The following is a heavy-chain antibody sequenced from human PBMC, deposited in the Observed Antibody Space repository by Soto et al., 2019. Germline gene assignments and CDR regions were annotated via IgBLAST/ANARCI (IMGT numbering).Heavy chain of an antibody. CDR3: ARGGGSPYHDHEFDY. J-gene: IGHJ4*02. CDR2: IYYRGTT. V-gene: IGHV4-59*11. D-gene: IGHD2-2*01. CDR1: GVSTSNHY. Sequence: QVQLQESGPGLVKPSETLSLTCSVSGVSTSNHYWTWIRKPPGQGPEWIGCIYYRGTTNYNASFKSRLNISVDTSKNQFSLKLTSVTTADTSVYYCARGGGSPYHDHEFDYWGQGILVTVSS.